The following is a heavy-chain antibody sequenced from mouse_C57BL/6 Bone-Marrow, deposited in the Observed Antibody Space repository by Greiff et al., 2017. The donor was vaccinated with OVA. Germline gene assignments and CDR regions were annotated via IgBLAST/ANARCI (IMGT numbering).Heavy chain of an antibody. V-gene: IGHV1-55*01. CDR3: ARNECRPLYYYAMDY. CDR1: GYTFTSYW. CDR2: IYPGSGST. J-gene: IGHJ4*01. Sequence: QVQLQQPGAELVKPGASVKMSCKASGYTFTSYWITWVKQRPGQGLEWFGDIYPGSGSTDYNEKFKSKATLTVDTSSSTAYMQLSSLTSEDSAVDDYARNECRPLYYYAMDYWGQGTSVTVSA.